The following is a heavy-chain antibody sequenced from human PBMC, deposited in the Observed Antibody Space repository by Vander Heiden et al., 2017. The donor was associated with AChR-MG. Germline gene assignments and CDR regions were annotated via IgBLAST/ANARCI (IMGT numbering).Heavy chain of an antibody. Sequence: QVQLVESGGGVVQPGRSLRLSCAASGFTFSSYGMHWVRQAPGKGLEWVAVIWYDGSNKYYADSVKGRFTISRDNSKNTLYLQMNSLRAEDTAVYYCARDQTLLLWFRASGYMDVWGKGTTVTVSS. D-gene: IGHD3-10*01. J-gene: IGHJ6*03. CDR1: GFTFSSYG. CDR2: IWYDGSNK. V-gene: IGHV3-33*01. CDR3: ARDQTLLLWFRASGYMDV.